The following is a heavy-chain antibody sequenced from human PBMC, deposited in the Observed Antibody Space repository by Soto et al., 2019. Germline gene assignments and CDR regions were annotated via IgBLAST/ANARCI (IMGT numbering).Heavy chain of an antibody. D-gene: IGHD3-9*01. J-gene: IGHJ4*02. V-gene: IGHV1-69*06. CDR2: IIPIFGTA. CDR1: GGTFSSYA. CDR3: ATTTRYFDWLLSFDY. Sequence: SVKVSCKASGGTFSSYAISWVRQAPGQGLEWMGGIIPIFGTANYAQKFQGRVTITADKSTSTAYMELSSLRSEDTAVYYCATTTRYFDWLLSFDYCGQGTLVTVSS.